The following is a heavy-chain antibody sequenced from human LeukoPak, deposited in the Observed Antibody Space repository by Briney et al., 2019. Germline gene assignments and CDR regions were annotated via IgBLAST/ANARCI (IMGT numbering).Heavy chain of an antibody. J-gene: IGHJ3*02. CDR3: ARGPRLDSSGWYYGAFDI. Sequence: ASVKVSCKASGYTLTGYYMHWVRQAPGQGLEWMGRINPNSGGTNYAQKFQGRVTMTRDTSISTAYMELSRLRSDDTAVYYCARGPRLDSSGWYYGAFDIWGQGTMVTVSS. CDR2: INPNSGGT. D-gene: IGHD6-19*01. CDR1: GYTLTGYY. V-gene: IGHV1-2*06.